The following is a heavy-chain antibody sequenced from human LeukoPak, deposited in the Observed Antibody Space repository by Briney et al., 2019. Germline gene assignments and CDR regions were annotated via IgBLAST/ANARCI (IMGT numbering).Heavy chain of an antibody. Sequence: GRSLRLSCAASGFTFDDYAMHWVRQAPGKGLEWVSGISWNSGSIGYADSVKGRFTISRDNAKNSLYLQMNSLRAEDTASYYCAKDRVRGSGSYEDDYYYGMDVWGQGTTVTVSS. J-gene: IGHJ6*02. CDR3: AKDRVRGSGSYEDDYYYGMDV. CDR2: ISWNSGSI. D-gene: IGHD1-26*01. CDR1: GFTFDDYA. V-gene: IGHV3-9*01.